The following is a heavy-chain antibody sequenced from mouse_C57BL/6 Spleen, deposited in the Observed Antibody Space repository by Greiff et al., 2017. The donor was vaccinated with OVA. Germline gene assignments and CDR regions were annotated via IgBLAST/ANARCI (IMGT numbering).Heavy chain of an antibody. D-gene: IGHD2-3*01. CDR1: GFTFSDYY. J-gene: IGHJ3*01. CDR2: INYDGSST. Sequence: EVMLVESEGGLVQPGSSMKLSCTASGFTFSDYYMAWVRQVPEKGLEWVANINYDGSSTYYLDSLKSRFIISRDNAKNILYLQMSSLKSEDTATYYCAGEGGYYEFAYWGQGTLVTVSA. V-gene: IGHV5-16*01. CDR3: AGEGGYYEFAY.